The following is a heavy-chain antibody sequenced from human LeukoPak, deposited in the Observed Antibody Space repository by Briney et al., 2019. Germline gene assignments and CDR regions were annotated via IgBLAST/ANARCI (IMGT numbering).Heavy chain of an antibody. D-gene: IGHD1-26*01. CDR2: INGGGGGT. Sequence: PGGSLRLSCAASGFTFSSYAMSWVRQAPGKGLDWVSSINGGGGGTYYADSVKGRFTISRDNSKNTLYLQMNSLRAEDTAVYYCARDREGYYFDYWGQGTLVTVSS. CDR1: GFTFSSYA. CDR3: ARDREGYYFDY. V-gene: IGHV3-23*01. J-gene: IGHJ4*02.